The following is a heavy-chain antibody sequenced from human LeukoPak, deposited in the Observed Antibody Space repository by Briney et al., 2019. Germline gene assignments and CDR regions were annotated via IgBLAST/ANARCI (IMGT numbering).Heavy chain of an antibody. J-gene: IGHJ6*03. Sequence: GGSLRLSCAASGCTFSSYGMSWVRQAPGKGLEWVSAISGNGGSTYYADSVKGRFTISRDTSKNTLYLQMNSVRAEDTAVYYCAKAPGPDSSGYHYYYMDVWGKGTTVTISS. CDR1: GCTFSSYG. D-gene: IGHD3-22*01. V-gene: IGHV3-23*01. CDR3: AKAPGPDSSGYHYYYMDV. CDR2: ISGNGGST.